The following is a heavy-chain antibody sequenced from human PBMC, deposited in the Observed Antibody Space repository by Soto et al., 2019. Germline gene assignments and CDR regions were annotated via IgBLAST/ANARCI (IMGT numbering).Heavy chain of an antibody. CDR1: GCSISSGGYY. CDR3: ARVLGGGNFDS. Sequence: QMQLQESGPGLVKPSQTLSLTCTVSGCSISSGGYYWTWIRQHPGKRLEWIGYIYYSGSTYYNPSLRGRVTISVDTSKNQFSLMLSSVTAADTAVYYCARVLGGGNFDSWGQGTLVTVSS. CDR2: IYYSGST. D-gene: IGHD3-16*01. V-gene: IGHV4-31*02. J-gene: IGHJ4*02.